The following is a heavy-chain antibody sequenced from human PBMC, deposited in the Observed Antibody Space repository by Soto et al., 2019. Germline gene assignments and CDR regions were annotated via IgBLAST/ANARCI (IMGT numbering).Heavy chain of an antibody. CDR2: IYHSGST. V-gene: IGHV4-4*02. CDR3: ARFNSGSYYEVFDI. D-gene: IGHD1-26*01. CDR1: GGSISSSNW. Sequence: SETLSLTCAVSGGSISSSNWWSWVRQPPGKGLEWIGEIYHSGSTNYNPSLKSRVTISVDKSKNQFSLKLSSVTAADTAVYYCARFNSGSYYEVFDIWGKGTMVTVSS. J-gene: IGHJ3*02.